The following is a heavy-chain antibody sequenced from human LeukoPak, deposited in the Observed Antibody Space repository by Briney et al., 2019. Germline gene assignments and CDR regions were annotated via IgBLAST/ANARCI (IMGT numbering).Heavy chain of an antibody. D-gene: IGHD3-10*01. Sequence: ASVKVSSKASGGTFSRYAISSVPQAPGQGLEGMGGITPIFGIANYAQKFQGRVTITADESTSPAYMELSSLRFEDTAVYYCARDSEHYYGLGNYYKYYYYMDVWGKGTTVTISS. V-gene: IGHV1-69*13. CDR1: GGTFSRYA. CDR2: ITPIFGIA. CDR3: ARDSEHYYGLGNYYKYYYYMDV. J-gene: IGHJ6*03.